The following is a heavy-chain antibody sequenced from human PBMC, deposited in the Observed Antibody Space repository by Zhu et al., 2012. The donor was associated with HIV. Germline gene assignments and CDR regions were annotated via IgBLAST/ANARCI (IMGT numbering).Heavy chain of an antibody. CDR3: ARQVPYYHTSGSGKNFDF. CDR2: IYHTGST. V-gene: IGHV4-38-2*01. D-gene: IGHD3-10*01. J-gene: IGHJ4*01. CDR1: GYSISRGFF. Sequence: QVQMQESGPGLVKPSETLSLARAVSGYSISRGFFWGWIRQSPGKGLEWIGSIYHTGSTYYTPSLKSRVTISVDTSKNQFSLKVTSVTAADTAVYYCARQVPYYHTSGSGKNFDFW.